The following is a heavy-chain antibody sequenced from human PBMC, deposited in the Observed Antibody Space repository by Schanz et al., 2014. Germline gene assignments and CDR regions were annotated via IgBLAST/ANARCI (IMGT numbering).Heavy chain of an antibody. CDR3: ARPGGSSWSFAY. D-gene: IGHD6-13*01. J-gene: IGHJ4*02. V-gene: IGHV4-39*01. Sequence: QVQLPESGPGLVKPSENLSLTCTVSDGSISSSSYYWGWIRQPPGKGLEWIGSIYQSGTTYYSPSLKGRVTIPVDPSKNKYPLNLRSVTAADTAVYYCARPGGSSWSFAYWGLGRLVIVSS. CDR1: DGSISSSSYY. CDR2: IYQSGTT.